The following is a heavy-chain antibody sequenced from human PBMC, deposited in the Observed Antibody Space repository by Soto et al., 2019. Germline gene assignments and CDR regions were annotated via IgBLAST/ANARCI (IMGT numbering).Heavy chain of an antibody. V-gene: IGHV3-23*01. D-gene: IGHD1-26*01. Sequence: GSLRLSCTASGYIFNDYAMSWVRQAPGEGLEWVSSLNDNGRDTYYADSVKGRFTISRDNSKNTVYLQMNSLRADDTAVYYCAKDHPYRGWGVLFDYWGQGILVTVSS. J-gene: IGHJ4*02. CDR2: LNDNGRDT. CDR1: GYIFNDYA. CDR3: AKDHPYRGWGVLFDY.